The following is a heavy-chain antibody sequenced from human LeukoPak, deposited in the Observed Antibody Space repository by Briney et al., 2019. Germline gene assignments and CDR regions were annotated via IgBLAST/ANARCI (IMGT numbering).Heavy chain of an antibody. D-gene: IGHD6-19*01. Sequence: SETLSLTCAVSGYSISSGYYWGWIRQPPGKGLEWIGSIYHSGSTYYNPSLKSRVTISVDTSKNQFSLKLSSVTAADTAVYYCARVLVAGNTGYYMDVWGKGITVTVSS. CDR2: IYHSGST. CDR1: GYSISSGYY. J-gene: IGHJ6*03. CDR3: ARVLVAGNTGYYMDV. V-gene: IGHV4-38-2*01.